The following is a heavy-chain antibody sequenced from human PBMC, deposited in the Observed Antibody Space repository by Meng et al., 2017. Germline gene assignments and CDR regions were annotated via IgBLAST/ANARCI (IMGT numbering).Heavy chain of an antibody. D-gene: IGHD6-19*01. CDR1: GYTFPTYA. J-gene: IGHJ4*02. CDR3: ARAIAVSGTGRSDY. CDR2: INAGNSDT. Sequence: QVQLVQSGAEVKKPGAPAKVSCKASGYTFPTYALHWVRQAHGQRLEWMGWINAGNSDTKYSQKLQGRVTITRDTSASTVYMEVSSLRSEDTGVYYCARAIAVSGTGRSDYWGQGTLVTVSS. V-gene: IGHV1-3*01.